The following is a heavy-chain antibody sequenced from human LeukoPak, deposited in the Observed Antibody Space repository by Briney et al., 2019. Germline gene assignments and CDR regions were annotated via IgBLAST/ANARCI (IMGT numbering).Heavy chain of an antibody. Sequence: GGSLRLSCAASDFSFSTYWMSWVRQAPGKGLEWVANINGDGRDTYYVGSVRGRFTISRDNADNSLYLQRNSLRGDDTAVYYCARGVSSAIDWWGQGTLVTVSS. CDR2: INGDGRDT. CDR1: DFSFSTYW. J-gene: IGHJ4*02. CDR3: ARGVSSAIDW. V-gene: IGHV3-7*01. D-gene: IGHD3-22*01.